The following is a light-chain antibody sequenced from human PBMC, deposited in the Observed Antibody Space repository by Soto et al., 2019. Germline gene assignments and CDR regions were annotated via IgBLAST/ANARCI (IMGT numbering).Light chain of an antibody. V-gene: IGKV3-11*01. Sequence: DIVLTQSPATLSLSPGDRATLSCRASQSINFYLAWYQQKPGQSPRPLIYDASKRATGIPVRFSGSGSGTDFTLTITSLEPDDFAIYYCQQRSDWPPLTFGGGTKVEIK. CDR1: QSINFY. CDR3: QQRSDWPPLT. J-gene: IGKJ4*01. CDR2: DAS.